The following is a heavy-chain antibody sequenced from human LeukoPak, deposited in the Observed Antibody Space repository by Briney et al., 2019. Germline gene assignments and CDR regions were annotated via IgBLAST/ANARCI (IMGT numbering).Heavy chain of an antibody. CDR2: ISAYNGNT. Sequence: ASVKVSCKASGYTFTSYGISWVRQAPGQGLEWMGWISAYNGNTNYAQKLQGRVTMTTDTSTSTAYMELRSLRSEDTAVYYCATVRVGATHLYWFDPWGQGTLVTVSS. D-gene: IGHD1-26*01. J-gene: IGHJ5*02. CDR1: GYTFTSYG. V-gene: IGHV1-18*01. CDR3: ATVRVGATHLYWFDP.